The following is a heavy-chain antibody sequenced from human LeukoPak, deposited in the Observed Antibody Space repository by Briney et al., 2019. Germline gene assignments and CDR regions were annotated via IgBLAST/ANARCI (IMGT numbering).Heavy chain of an antibody. J-gene: IGHJ4*02. Sequence: SETLSLTCTVSGYSISSGYYWGWIRQPPGKGLEWIGSIYHSGSTYYNPSLKSRVTISVDTSKNQFSLRLRSVTAADTAIYYCARQVGQLWLDYWGQGTLVTVSS. CDR1: GYSISSGYY. V-gene: IGHV4-38-2*02. CDR3: ARQVGQLWLDY. CDR2: IYHSGST. D-gene: IGHD5-18*01.